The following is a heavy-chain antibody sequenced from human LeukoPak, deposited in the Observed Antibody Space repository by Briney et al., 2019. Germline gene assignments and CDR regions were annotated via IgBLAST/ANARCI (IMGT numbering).Heavy chain of an antibody. V-gene: IGHV3-74*01. D-gene: IGHD4-17*01. CDR3: ARPKDSGDSVVAFDS. Sequence: PGGSLRLSCEASGFTLSSYWMHWVRQAPGKGLVWVSRINKDGSSTTYADSVKGRFTISRDNAENTLYLQLSSLRGEDTAVYYCARPKDSGDSVVAFDSWGQGTLVTVSS. CDR1: GFTLSSYW. J-gene: IGHJ4*02. CDR2: INKDGSST.